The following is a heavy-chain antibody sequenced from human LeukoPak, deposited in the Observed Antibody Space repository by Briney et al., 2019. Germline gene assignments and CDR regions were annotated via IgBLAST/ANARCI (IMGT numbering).Heavy chain of an antibody. CDR1: GFTFSSYE. J-gene: IGHJ3*02. V-gene: IGHV3-48*03. CDR3: AKENHENAFDI. Sequence: GGSLRLSCAASGFTFSSYEMNWVRQAPGKGLEWVSYISSSGNIIYYADSVKGRFTISRDNSRNTLYLQMNSLRAEDTALYYCAKENHENAFDIWGQGTMVTVSS. D-gene: IGHD1-14*01. CDR2: ISSSGNII.